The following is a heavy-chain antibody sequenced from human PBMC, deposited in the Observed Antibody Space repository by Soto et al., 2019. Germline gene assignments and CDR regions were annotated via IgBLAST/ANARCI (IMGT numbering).Heavy chain of an antibody. Sequence: QVQLVESGGGVVQPGRSLRLSCAASGFTFSSYAMHWVRQAPGKGLEWVAVISYDGSNKYYADSVKGRFTISRDNSKNTLYLQMNSLRAEDTAVYYCARDPGGYSYDIWGQGTMVTVSS. CDR1: GFTFSSYA. D-gene: IGHD5-18*01. V-gene: IGHV3-30-3*01. CDR2: ISYDGSNK. J-gene: IGHJ3*02. CDR3: ARDPGGYSYDI.